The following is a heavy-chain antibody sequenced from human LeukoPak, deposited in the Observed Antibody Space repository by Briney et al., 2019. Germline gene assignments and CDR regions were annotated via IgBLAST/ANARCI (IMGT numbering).Heavy chain of an antibody. CDR2: IYYSGST. Sequence: SETLSLTCTVSGGSISSHYWSWIRQPPGKGLEWIGYIYYSGSTNYNPSLKSRVTISVDTSKNQFSLKLSSVTAADTAVYYCAREGPGYSSGWYWFDPWGQGTLVTVSS. CDR1: GGSISSHY. V-gene: IGHV4-59*11. D-gene: IGHD6-13*01. CDR3: AREGPGYSSGWYWFDP. J-gene: IGHJ5*02.